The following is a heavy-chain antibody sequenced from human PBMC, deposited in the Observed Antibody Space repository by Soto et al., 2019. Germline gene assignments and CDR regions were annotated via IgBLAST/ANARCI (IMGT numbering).Heavy chain of an antibody. CDR3: AKAPSSTSRRWMDV. V-gene: IGHV3-23*01. CDR2: ISGSGGST. J-gene: IGHJ6*04. D-gene: IGHD2-2*01. CDR1: GFTFSSYA. Sequence: VQLLEYGGGLVQPGGSLRLSCAASGFTFSSYAMSWVRQAPGKGLEWVSAISGSGGSTYYADSVKGRFTISRDNSKNTLYLQMNSLRAEDTAVYYCAKAPSSTSRRWMDVWGKGTTVTVSS.